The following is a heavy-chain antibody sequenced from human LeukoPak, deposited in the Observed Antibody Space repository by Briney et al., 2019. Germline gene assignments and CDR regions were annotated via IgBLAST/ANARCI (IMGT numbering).Heavy chain of an antibody. CDR3: VRSVPNYDYVWGSYRYYFDY. Sequence: SQTLSLTCAISGDSVSSNSAAWNWIRQSPSRGLEWLGRTYYRSKWYNDYAVSVKSRITINPDTSKNQFSLQLNSVTPEDTAVYYCVRSVPNYDYVWGSYRYYFDYWGQGTLVTVSS. D-gene: IGHD3-16*02. CDR1: GDSVSSNSAA. J-gene: IGHJ4*02. CDR2: TYYRSKWYN. V-gene: IGHV6-1*01.